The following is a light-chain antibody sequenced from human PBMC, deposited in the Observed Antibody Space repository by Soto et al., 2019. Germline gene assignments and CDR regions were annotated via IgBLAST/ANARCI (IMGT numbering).Light chain of an antibody. CDR1: QSISSY. CDR3: QQSYCTRGWS. J-gene: IGKJ1*01. CDR2: AAS. Sequence: DIQMTQSPSSLSASVGDRVTITCRASQSISSYLNWYQQKPGKAPKLLIYAASSLQSGVPSRFSGSGAGTDFTLTISSLQPEDFGAYEDQQSYCTRGWSFGRGTKVEVK. V-gene: IGKV1-39*01.